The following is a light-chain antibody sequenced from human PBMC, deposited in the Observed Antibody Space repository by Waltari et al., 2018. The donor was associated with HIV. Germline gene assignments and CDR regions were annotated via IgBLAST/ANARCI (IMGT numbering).Light chain of an antibody. CDR2: SNK. CDR1: TSNIGSNT. CDR3: AAWDDSLTGPV. J-gene: IGLJ3*02. Sequence: QSVLTQPPSASGTPGQRVTISCSGSTSNIGSNTVNWYQQVPGTAPKLLIYSNKQRPSGVPDRCSGSESGTSASLAISGLQSEDEADYYCAAWDDSLTGPVFGGGTKVTVL. V-gene: IGLV1-44*01.